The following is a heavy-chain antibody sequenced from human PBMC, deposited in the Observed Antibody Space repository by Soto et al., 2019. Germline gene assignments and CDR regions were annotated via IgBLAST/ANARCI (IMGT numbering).Heavy chain of an antibody. CDR2: ISGSGGRT. V-gene: IGHV3-23*01. Sequence: PGGSLRLSCAASGFTFSDYGMSWVRQAPGKGLEWVSAISGSGGRTNYADSVKGRFTISRDNSRNTLYLDMNSLRAEDTATYYCAKEYGSGWGYDYWGQGTQVTVSS. J-gene: IGHJ4*02. CDR1: GFTFSDYG. D-gene: IGHD6-19*01. CDR3: AKEYGSGWGYDY.